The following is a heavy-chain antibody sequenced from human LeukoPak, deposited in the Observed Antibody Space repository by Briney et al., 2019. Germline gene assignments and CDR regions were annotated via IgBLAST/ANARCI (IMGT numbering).Heavy chain of an antibody. CDR3: AKDSSGWFVYQKHHDAFDI. Sequence: PGGSLRLSCAASGFTFSSYAMSWVRQAPGKGLEWVSAICGSGGSTYYADSVKGRFTISRDNSKSTLYLQMNSLRAEDTAVYYCAKDSSGWFVYQKHHDAFDIWGQGTMVTVSS. CDR1: GFTFSSYA. CDR2: ICGSGGST. J-gene: IGHJ3*02. D-gene: IGHD6-19*01. V-gene: IGHV3-23*01.